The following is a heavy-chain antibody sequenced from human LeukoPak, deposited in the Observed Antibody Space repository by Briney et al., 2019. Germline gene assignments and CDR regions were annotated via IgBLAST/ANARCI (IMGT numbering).Heavy chain of an antibody. J-gene: IGHJ4*02. CDR2: IIPILGIA. Sequence: ASVKVSCKASGGTFSSYAISWVRQAPGQGLEWMGRIIPILGIANYAQKFQGRVTITADKSTSTAYMELSSLRSEDTSVYYCARTTSGYDMAPVDYWGQGTLVTVSS. D-gene: IGHD5-12*01. CDR3: ARTTSGYDMAPVDY. V-gene: IGHV1-69*04. CDR1: GGTFSSYA.